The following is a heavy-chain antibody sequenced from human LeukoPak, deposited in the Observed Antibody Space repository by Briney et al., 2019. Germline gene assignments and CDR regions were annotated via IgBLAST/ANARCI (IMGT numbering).Heavy chain of an antibody. J-gene: IGHJ6*02. Sequence: PQTLSLTCTVSGGSISSGDYYWSWIRQPPGKGLEWIGYIHYSGSTYYNPSLKSRLTIPLDTSKNQFSLKLTSATAADTAVYYCARGPHYYYGSGTHYTWYGMDVWGQGTTVTVSS. V-gene: IGHV4-30-4*01. CDR1: GGSISSGDYY. CDR3: ARGPHYYYGSGTHYTWYGMDV. CDR2: IHYSGST. D-gene: IGHD3-10*01.